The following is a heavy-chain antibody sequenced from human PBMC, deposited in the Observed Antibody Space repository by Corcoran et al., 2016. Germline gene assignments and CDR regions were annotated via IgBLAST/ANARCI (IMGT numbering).Heavy chain of an antibody. V-gene: IGHV1-8*01. Sequence: VQLVQSGAEVKKPGASVKVSCKASGYTFTSYDLNWVRQATGQGLEWMGWMNPNSGNTGYAQKFQGRVTLTRDTSLGTAYMELSSLRSEDTAVYYCARDYGGNSGWFDPWGQGTLVTVSS. D-gene: IGHD4-17*01. CDR2: MNPNSGNT. J-gene: IGHJ5*02. CDR3: ARDYGGNSGWFDP. CDR1: GYTFTSYD.